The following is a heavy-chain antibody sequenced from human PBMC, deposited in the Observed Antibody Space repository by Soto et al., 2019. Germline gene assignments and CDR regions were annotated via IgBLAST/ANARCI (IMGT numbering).Heavy chain of an antibody. J-gene: IGHJ5*02. CDR1: GPPISNSNW. Sequence: XXTLSLTCAVSGPPISNSNWGIWVRQPPGKGLEWTGEIYHSVATNYNPCLKSRVTISVDRSKKQISLRLSSVTVADTAVYYCARAYYDTKGYSLDPWGLGNLVTVSS. D-gene: IGHD3-16*01. CDR2: IYHSVAT. V-gene: IGHV4-4*02. CDR3: ARAYYDTKGYSLDP.